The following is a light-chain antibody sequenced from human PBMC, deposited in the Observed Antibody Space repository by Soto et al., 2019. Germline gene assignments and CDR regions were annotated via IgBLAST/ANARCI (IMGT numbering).Light chain of an antibody. V-gene: IGKV3-15*01. Sequence: EIVMTQSPATLSVSPGEGATLSCRASQSVSSNLAWYQQKPGQAPRLLIYGASTRATGIPARLSGSGSGTDFTLTISSLEPEDFALYYCQQRSNWPITFGQGTRLEIK. CDR2: GAS. CDR3: QQRSNWPIT. CDR1: QSVSSN. J-gene: IGKJ5*01.